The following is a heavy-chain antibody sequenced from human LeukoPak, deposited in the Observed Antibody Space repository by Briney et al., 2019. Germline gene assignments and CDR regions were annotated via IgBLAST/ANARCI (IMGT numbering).Heavy chain of an antibody. Sequence: GGSLRLSCAASGFTFSSYSMNWVRQAPGKGLEWVSSISSSSSYIYYADSVKGRFTISRDNAKNSLYLQMNSLRAEDTAVYYCAREWLGRRAWDYWGQGTLVTVSS. V-gene: IGHV3-21*01. J-gene: IGHJ4*02. CDR2: ISSSSSYI. CDR1: GFTFSSYS. CDR3: AREWLGRRAWDY. D-gene: IGHD3-22*01.